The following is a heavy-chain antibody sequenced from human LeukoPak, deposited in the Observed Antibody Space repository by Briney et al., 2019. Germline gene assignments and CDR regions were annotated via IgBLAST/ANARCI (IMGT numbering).Heavy chain of an antibody. D-gene: IGHD1-26*01. V-gene: IGHV1-69*13. J-gene: IGHJ4*02. CDR1: GGTFSSYA. CDR2: IIPIFGTA. Sequence: GASVKVSCKASGGTFSSYAISRVRQAPGQGLEWMGGIIPIFGTANYAQKFQGRVTITADESTSTAYMELSSLRSEDTAVYYCARIFRPYSGSLDYWGQGTLVTVSS. CDR3: ARIFRPYSGSLDY.